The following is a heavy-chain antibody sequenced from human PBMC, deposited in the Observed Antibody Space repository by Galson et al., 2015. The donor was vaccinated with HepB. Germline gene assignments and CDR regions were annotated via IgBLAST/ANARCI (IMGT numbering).Heavy chain of an antibody. CDR2: IWYDGSNK. Sequence: SLRLSCAASGFTFSDYYMSWIRQAPGKGLEWVAVIWYDGSNKYYADSVKGRFTISRDNSKNTLYLQMNSLRAEDTAVYYCARGDSSGWYNKGDAFDIWGQGTMVTVSS. V-gene: IGHV3-33*08. CDR1: GFTFSDYY. D-gene: IGHD6-19*01. CDR3: ARGDSSGWYNKGDAFDI. J-gene: IGHJ3*02.